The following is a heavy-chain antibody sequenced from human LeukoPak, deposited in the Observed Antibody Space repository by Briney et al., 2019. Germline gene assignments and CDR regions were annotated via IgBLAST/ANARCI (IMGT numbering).Heavy chain of an antibody. CDR1: GFTFSSYA. J-gene: IGHJ4*02. Sequence: PGGSLRLSCATSGFTFSSYAMSWVRQAPGKGLEWVSAISGSGGSTYYADSVKGRFTISRDNSKNTLYLQMNSLRAEDTAVYYCAKDGKAVAGQLLFDYWGQGTLVTVSS. CDR2: ISGSGGST. V-gene: IGHV3-23*01. CDR3: AKDGKAVAGQLLFDY. D-gene: IGHD6-19*01.